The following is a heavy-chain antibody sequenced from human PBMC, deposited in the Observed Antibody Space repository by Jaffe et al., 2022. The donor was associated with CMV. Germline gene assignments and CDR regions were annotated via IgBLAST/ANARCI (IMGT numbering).Heavy chain of an antibody. J-gene: IGHJ6*03. CDR3: ARTPRYCSGGSCYWDYNYYMDV. D-gene: IGHD2-15*01. CDR1: GGSISYYY. V-gene: IGHV4-59*01. CDR2: IYYSGST. Sequence: QVQLQESGPGLVKPSETLSLTCTVSGGSISYYYWSWIRQPPGKGLEWIGYIYYSGSTNYNPSLKSRVTISVDTSKNQFSLKLSSVTAADTAVYYCARTPRYCSGGSCYWDYNYYMDVWGKGTTVTVSS.